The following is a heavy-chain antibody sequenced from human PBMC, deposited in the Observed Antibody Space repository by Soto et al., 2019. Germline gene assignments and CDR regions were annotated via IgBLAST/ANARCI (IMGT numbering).Heavy chain of an antibody. D-gene: IGHD6-19*01. CDR2: INHTGSP. CDR3: ARRRDSSGLFATGFRFDP. V-gene: IGHV4-34*01. J-gene: IGHJ5*02. Sequence: QVQLQQWGAGLLKPSETLSLTCAVYGGSFSGYYWSWIRQPPGKGLEWIGEINHTGSPTYTPSLKSRVTISVDTSKNQFSVRLSSVTAADTAVYYCARRRDSSGLFATGFRFDPWGQGTLVTVSS. CDR1: GGSFSGYY.